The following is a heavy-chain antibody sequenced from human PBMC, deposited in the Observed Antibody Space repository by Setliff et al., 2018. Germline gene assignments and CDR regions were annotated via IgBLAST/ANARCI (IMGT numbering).Heavy chain of an antibody. CDR3: TRSRGPRVVLAADFDF. J-gene: IGHJ4*02. CDR2: IITSTGKT. Sequence: ASVKVSCKASGYTFTNFGFHWLRQAPGQGLEWMAMIITSTGKTSYAQKFQGRVTVTTDTYTGTGYMELRSLRSDDTAMYYCTRSRGPRVVLAADFDFWGQGTLVTVSS. D-gene: IGHD3-16*01. CDR1: GYTFTNFG. V-gene: IGHV1-18*01.